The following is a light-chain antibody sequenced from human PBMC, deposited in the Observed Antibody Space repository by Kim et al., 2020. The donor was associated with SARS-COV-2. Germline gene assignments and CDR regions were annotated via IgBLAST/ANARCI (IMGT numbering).Light chain of an antibody. CDR3: LQHSTYPIT. V-gene: IGKV1-17*01. CDR2: GAS. Sequence: TSEGDRVTITCRASQDIRNDLGWYQQNPGSAPKRLIYGASSLRSGVPSRFSGSGSGTEFALTISSVQPEDFATYFCLQHSTYPITFGQGTRLEIK. CDR1: QDIRND. J-gene: IGKJ5*01.